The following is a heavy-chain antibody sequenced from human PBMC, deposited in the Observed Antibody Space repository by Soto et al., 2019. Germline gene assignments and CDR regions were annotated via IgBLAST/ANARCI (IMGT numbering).Heavy chain of an antibody. D-gene: IGHD3-10*01. J-gene: IGHJ6*02. CDR3: ARGVGYGSGSYDYYYYGMDV. CDR2: IIPIFGTA. V-gene: IGHV1-69*13. CDR1: GGTFSSYA. Sequence: ASVKVSCKASGGTFSSYAISWVRQAPGQGLEWMGGIIPIFGTANYAQKFQGRVTITADESTSTAYMELSSLRSEDTAVYYCARGVGYGSGSYDYYYYGMDVWGQGTTVTVSS.